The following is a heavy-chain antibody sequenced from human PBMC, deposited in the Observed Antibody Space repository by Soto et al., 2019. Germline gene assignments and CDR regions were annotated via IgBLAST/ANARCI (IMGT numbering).Heavy chain of an antibody. V-gene: IGHV4-4*07. CDR1: GGSISGYY. J-gene: IGHJ6*02. Sequence: KASETLSLTCTVSGGSISGYYWTWIRQPAGKGLEWIGRKHTSGTTNYNPSLKSRVTMSIDTSTNQFSLNLSSVTAADTAVYYCARGGEFYVLDVWGQGTMVTV. D-gene: IGHD3-16*01. CDR3: ARGGEFYVLDV. CDR2: KHTSGTT.